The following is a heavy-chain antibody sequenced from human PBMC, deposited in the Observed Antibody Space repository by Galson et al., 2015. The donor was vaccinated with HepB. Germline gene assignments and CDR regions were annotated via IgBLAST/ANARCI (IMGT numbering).Heavy chain of an antibody. J-gene: IGHJ4*02. Sequence: SLRLSCAASGFTLSSYSMNWVRQAPGKGLEWVSSISSSTSYMYYADSVKGRFTISRDNAKNSLYLQMNSLGAEDTAVYYCASGGREQQWLVRHFDYWGQGTLVTVSS. CDR1: GFTLSSYS. CDR2: ISSSTSYM. V-gene: IGHV3-21*01. D-gene: IGHD6-19*01. CDR3: ASGGREQQWLVRHFDY.